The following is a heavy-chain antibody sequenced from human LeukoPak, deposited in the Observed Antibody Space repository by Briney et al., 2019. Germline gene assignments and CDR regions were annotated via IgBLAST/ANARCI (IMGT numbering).Heavy chain of an antibody. CDR2: IYYSGST. V-gene: IGHV4-39*01. J-gene: IGHJ4*02. Sequence: PSETLSLTCTVSGGSISSSSYYWGWIRQPPGKGLEWIGSIYYSGSTYYNPSLKSRVTISVDTSKNQFSLKLSSVTAADTAVYYCARWIQLWLNPGFDYWGQGTLVTVSS. CDR3: ARWIQLWLNPGFDY. D-gene: IGHD5-18*01. CDR1: GGSISSSSYY.